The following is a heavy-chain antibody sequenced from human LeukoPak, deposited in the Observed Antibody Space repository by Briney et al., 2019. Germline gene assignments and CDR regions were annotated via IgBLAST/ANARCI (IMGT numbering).Heavy chain of an antibody. CDR2: ISWNSGSI. CDR3: AKDINSIRLRAYYYYGMDV. D-gene: IGHD5-12*01. Sequence: GGSPRLSCAASGFTFSNAWMSWVRQAPGKGLEWVSGISWNSGSIGYADSVKGRFTISRDNAKNSLYLQMNSLRAEDTALYYCAKDINSIRLRAYYYYGMDVWGQGTTVTVSS. CDR1: GFTFSNAW. V-gene: IGHV3-9*01. J-gene: IGHJ6*02.